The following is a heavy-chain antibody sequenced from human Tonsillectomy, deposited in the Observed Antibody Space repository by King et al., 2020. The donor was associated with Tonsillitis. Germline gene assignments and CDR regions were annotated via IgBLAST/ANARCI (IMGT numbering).Heavy chain of an antibody. CDR2: MSGSGGST. CDR3: AKGGRYCRSTSCYTGWYLDL. D-gene: IGHD2-2*02. CDR1: GFTFSSYA. Sequence: EVQLVESGGGLVQPGGSLRLSFAASGFTFSSYAMTWFRQAPGKGLEWVSAMSGSGGSTYYADSVKGRFTISRDNSKNTLYLQMNSLRAEDTALYYCAKGGRYCRSTSCYTGWYLDLWGRGTLVTVSS. V-gene: IGHV3-23*04. J-gene: IGHJ2*01.